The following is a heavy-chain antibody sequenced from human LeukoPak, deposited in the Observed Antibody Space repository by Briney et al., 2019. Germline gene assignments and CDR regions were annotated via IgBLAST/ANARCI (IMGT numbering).Heavy chain of an antibody. CDR1: GFTFSNAW. J-gene: IGHJ3*02. CDR2: IKSKTDGGTT. D-gene: IGHD3-22*01. Sequence: GGSLRLSCAASGFTFSNAWMSWVRQAPGKGLEWVGRIKSKTDGGTTDYAAPVKGRFTISRDDSKNTLYLQMNSLKTEDTAVYYCTPDPLPYYYDSSGSDAFDIWGQGTMVTVSS. CDR3: TPDPLPYYYDSSGSDAFDI. V-gene: IGHV3-15*01.